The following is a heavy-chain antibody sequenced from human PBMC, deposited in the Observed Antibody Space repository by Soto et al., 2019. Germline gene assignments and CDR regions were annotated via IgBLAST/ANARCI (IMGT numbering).Heavy chain of an antibody. CDR2: FSGSGGST. J-gene: IGHJ4*02. D-gene: IGHD3-22*01. CDR1: GFTFSSYA. CDR3: VPSYYYDSSGYLGYFDY. Sequence: EVQLLESGGGLVQPGGSLRLSCAASGFTFSSYAMSWVRQAPGKGLEWVSAFSGSGGSTYYADSVKGRFTISRDNSKNTLYLQMNSLRAEDTAVYYCVPSYYYDSSGYLGYFDYWGQGTLVTVSS. V-gene: IGHV3-23*01.